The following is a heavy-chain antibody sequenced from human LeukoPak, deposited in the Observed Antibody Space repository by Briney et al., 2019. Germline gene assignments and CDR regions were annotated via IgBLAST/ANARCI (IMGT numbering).Heavy chain of an antibody. V-gene: IGHV4-59*01. D-gene: IGHD3-3*01. Sequence: SETLSLTCTVSGGSMGTYSWCWIRQPPGKGLEGIGFKAYSGGTNYNPSLKSRVTISVDTSKGQISLNLKSVTAADTAVYYCVRDGGEWLPDLWGQGTLVTVPS. J-gene: IGHJ5*02. CDR3: VRDGGEWLPDL. CDR1: GGSMGTYS. CDR2: KAYSGGT.